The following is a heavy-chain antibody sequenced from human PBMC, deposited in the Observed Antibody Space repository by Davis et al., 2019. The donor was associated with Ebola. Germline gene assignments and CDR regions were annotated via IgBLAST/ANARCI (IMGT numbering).Heavy chain of an antibody. CDR3: ARVQQAVYNWNPRTRIDVRDY. V-gene: IGHV4-61*08. CDR2: VYYSGGT. CDR1: GGSVSSGAFY. Sequence: PSETLSLTCTVSGGSVSSGAFYWIWIRQPPGKGLEWIGYVYYSGGTNYNPSLKSRVTISVDTSKNQFSLKLSSVTAADTAVYYCARVQQAVYNWNPRTRIDVRDYWGQGTLVTVSS. D-gene: IGHD1-20*01. J-gene: IGHJ4*02.